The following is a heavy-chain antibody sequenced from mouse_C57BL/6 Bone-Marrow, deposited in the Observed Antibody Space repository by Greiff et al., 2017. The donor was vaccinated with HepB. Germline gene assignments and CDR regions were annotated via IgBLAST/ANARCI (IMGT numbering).Heavy chain of an antibody. J-gene: IGHJ3*01. D-gene: IGHD1-1*01. CDR3: ARKATVEAWFAY. Sequence: VQLQQSGAELARPGASVKLSCKASGYTFTSYGISWVKQRTGQGLEWIGEIYPRSGDTYYNEKFKGKATLTADKSSSRTYLELRSLTSEDSAVYVCARKATVEAWFAYWGQGTLVTVSA. CDR2: IYPRSGDT. CDR1: GYTFTSYG. V-gene: IGHV1-81*01.